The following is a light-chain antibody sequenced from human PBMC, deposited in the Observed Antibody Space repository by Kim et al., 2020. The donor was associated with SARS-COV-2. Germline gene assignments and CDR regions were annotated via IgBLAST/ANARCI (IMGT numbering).Light chain of an antibody. CDR3: KQYNNWPQLT. J-gene: IGKJ4*01. CDR1: QRVSSN. V-gene: IGKV3-15*01. CDR2: GAS. Sequence: CPRERDPPSRRARQRVSSNSAWYQQKTGQATRLLIYGASTRATRMPARFSGSGVGTEFTLTISSLQSEDFAVYYCKQYNNWPQLTFGGGTKVEIK.